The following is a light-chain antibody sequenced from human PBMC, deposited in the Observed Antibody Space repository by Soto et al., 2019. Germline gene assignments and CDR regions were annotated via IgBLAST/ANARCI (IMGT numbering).Light chain of an antibody. CDR1: SSDVGSYNL. Sequence: QSALTQPASVSGSPGQSITISCTGTSSDVGSYNLVSWYQQHPGKAPKLMIYEGGKRPSGVSDRFSGSKSGTTASLTISGLQAEDDADYYCCSYAGSSTYVFGTGTKLTVL. CDR2: EGG. J-gene: IGLJ1*01. CDR3: CSYAGSSTYV. V-gene: IGLV2-23*01.